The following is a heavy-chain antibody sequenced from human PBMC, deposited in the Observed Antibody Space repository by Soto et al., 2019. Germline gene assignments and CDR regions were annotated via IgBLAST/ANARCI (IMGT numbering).Heavy chain of an antibody. J-gene: IGHJ6*02. V-gene: IGHV1-2*04. CDR3: AREGGIVATFYYYYGMDV. D-gene: IGHD5-12*01. Sequence: VASVKVSCKASGYTFTGYYMHWVRQAPGQGLEWMGWINPNSGGTNYAQKFQGWVTMTRDTSISTAYMELSRLRSDDTAVYYCAREGGIVATFYYYYGMDVWGQGTTVTVS. CDR1: GYTFTGYY. CDR2: INPNSGGT.